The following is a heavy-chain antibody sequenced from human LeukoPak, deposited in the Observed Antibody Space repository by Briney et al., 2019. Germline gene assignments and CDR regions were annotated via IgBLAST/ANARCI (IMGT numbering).Heavy chain of an antibody. Sequence: GGSLRLSCAASGFTFSSYSMNWVRQAPGKGLEWVSSISSSSSYIYYADSVKGRFTISRDNAKNSLYLQMNSLRAEDTAVYYCAREGSVAAAGYDYWGQGTLVTVSS. J-gene: IGHJ4*02. CDR1: GFTFSSYS. D-gene: IGHD6-13*01. V-gene: IGHV3-21*01. CDR3: AREGSVAAAGYDY. CDR2: ISSSSSYI.